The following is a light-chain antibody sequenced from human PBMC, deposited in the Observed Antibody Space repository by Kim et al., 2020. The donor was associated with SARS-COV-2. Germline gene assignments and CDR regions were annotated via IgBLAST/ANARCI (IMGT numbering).Light chain of an antibody. J-gene: IGKJ1*01. CDR2: GAS. Sequence: EIVMTQSPATLSVSPGERATLSCRASQSVSSNLAWYQQKPGQAPRLLIYGASTRATGIPARFSGSGSGTEFTLTISSLQSEDFAVYYCQQYNNWPPAFGQVTKVYIK. CDR1: QSVSSN. V-gene: IGKV3-15*01. CDR3: QQYNNWPPA.